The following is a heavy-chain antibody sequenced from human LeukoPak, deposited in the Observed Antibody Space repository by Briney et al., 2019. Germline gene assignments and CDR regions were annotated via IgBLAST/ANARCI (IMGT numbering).Heavy chain of an antibody. V-gene: IGHV3-66*01. Sequence: GGSLRLSCAASGFTFSSYSMNWVRQAPGKGLEWVSIIYSDDSTYYADSVKGRFTISRDISRDTVYLQMNSLRAEDTALYYCARAFPAASHTSFDYWGQGTLVTVSS. J-gene: IGHJ4*02. D-gene: IGHD6-13*01. CDR1: GFTFSSYS. CDR3: ARAFPAASHTSFDY. CDR2: IYSDDST.